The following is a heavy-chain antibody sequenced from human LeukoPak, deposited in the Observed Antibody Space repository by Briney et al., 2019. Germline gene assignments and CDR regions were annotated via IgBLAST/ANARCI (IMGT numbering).Heavy chain of an antibody. CDR2: IYYSGNT. Sequence: SETLSLTCTVSGGSISSSSYYWGWIRQPPGKGLEWIGHIYYSGNTYYNPSLKSRVTISVDTSKNQFSLKLSSVTAADTAVYYCARGTYYYYMDVWGKGTTVTVSS. V-gene: IGHV4-39*07. CDR3: ARGTYYYYMDV. J-gene: IGHJ6*03. CDR1: GGSISSSSYY.